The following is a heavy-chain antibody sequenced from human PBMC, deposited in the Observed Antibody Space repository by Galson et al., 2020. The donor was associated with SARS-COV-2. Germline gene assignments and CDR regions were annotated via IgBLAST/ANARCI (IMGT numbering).Heavy chain of an antibody. D-gene: IGHD2-21*02. J-gene: IGHJ2*01. CDR2: IYPGDSDT. Sequence: GESLKISCMGSGYTFSGYWIGWVRQMPGKGLEWMGIIYPGDSDTRSSPLFQGQVTISADKSISTAYLQWSSLKVSDTAMYDCARVTGSRHWYCDLGGRGTMVTVSS. V-gene: IGHV5-51*01. CDR3: ARVTGSRHWYCDL. CDR1: GYTFSGYW.